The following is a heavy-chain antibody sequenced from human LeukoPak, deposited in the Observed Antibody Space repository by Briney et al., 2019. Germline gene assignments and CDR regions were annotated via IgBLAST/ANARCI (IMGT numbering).Heavy chain of an antibody. J-gene: IGHJ4*02. D-gene: IGHD6-19*01. CDR1: GFTFNNYA. V-gene: IGHV3-23*01. CDR2: ISGSGSST. CDR3: AKDILVSSGWYGVFDY. Sequence: PGGSLRLSCAASGFTFNNYAMSWVRQAPGKGLEWLLAISGSGSSTYYADSVKGRFTISRDNSKNTLYLQMSSLRAEDTALYYCAKDILVSSGWYGVFDYWGQGTLVTVSS.